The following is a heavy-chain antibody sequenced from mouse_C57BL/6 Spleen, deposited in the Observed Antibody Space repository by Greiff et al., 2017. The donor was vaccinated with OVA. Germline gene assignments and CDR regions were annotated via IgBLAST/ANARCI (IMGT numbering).Heavy chain of an antibody. CDR2: IYPGDGDT. Sequence: QVQLKESGPELVKPGASVKISCKASGYAFSSSWMNWVKQRPGKGLEWIGRIYPGDGDTNYNGKFKGKATLTADKSSSTAYMQLSSLTSEDSAVYFCARREGYYYGSSYVGYFDVWGTGTTVTVSS. D-gene: IGHD1-1*01. CDR3: ARREGYYYGSSYVGYFDV. CDR1: GYAFSSSW. J-gene: IGHJ1*03. V-gene: IGHV1-82*01.